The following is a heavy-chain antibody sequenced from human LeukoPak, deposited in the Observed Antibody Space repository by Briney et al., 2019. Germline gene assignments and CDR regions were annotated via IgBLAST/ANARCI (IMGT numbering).Heavy chain of an antibody. V-gene: IGHV3-72*01. CDR2: IRNKANSYTT. Sequence: GGSLRLSCAASGFTFSSYSMNWVRQAPGKGLEWVGRIRNKANSYTTEYAASVKGRFTISRGDSKNSLYLQMNSLKIEDTAVYYCTRSSSGWYNWFDPWGQGTLVTVSS. D-gene: IGHD6-19*01. CDR3: TRSSSGWYNWFDP. J-gene: IGHJ5*02. CDR1: GFTFSSYS.